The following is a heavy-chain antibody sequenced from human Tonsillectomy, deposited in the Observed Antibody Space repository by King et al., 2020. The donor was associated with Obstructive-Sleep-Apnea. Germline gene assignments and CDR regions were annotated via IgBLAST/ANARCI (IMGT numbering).Heavy chain of an antibody. CDR2: ISSSSSTI. CDR3: AGELGTSSTVSFDY. D-gene: IGHD6-6*01. V-gene: IGHV3-48*04. J-gene: IGHJ4*02. Sequence: VQLVESGGGLVQPGGSLRLSCAASGFTFSSYSMNWVRQAPGKGLEWVSYISSSSSTIYYADSVKGRFTISRDNAKNSLYLQMNSLRAEDTAVYYCAGELGTSSTVSFDYWGQGTLVTVSS. CDR1: GFTFSSYS.